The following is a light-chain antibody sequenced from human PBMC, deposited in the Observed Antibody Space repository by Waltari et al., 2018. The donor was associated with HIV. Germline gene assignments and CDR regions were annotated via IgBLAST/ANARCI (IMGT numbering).Light chain of an antibody. Sequence: QSALTQPPTASGSPGQSVTISCSGTSNDVGPYDYVSWYQQHPDKAPRLIIYEVYKRPSGVPDRFSGSKSGNTASLTVSGLQAEDEADYYCCSYAGSSTWVFGGGTKLTVL. CDR1: SNDVGPYDY. CDR3: CSYAGSSTWV. CDR2: EVY. J-gene: IGLJ3*02. V-gene: IGLV2-8*01.